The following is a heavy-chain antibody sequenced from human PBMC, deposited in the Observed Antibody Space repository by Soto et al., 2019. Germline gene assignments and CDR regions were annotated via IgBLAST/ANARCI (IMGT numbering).Heavy chain of an antibody. CDR2: IYYSGST. J-gene: IGHJ2*01. Sequence: QVQLQESGPGLVKPSETLSLTCTVSGGSISSHYWSWIRQPPGKGLEWIGYIYYSGSTDYNPSLKXRXTXXMDTSKNQLSLRLSSVTAADAAVYYCARPRGTAPAVWDFDLWGRGTQVTVSS. CDR1: GGSISSHY. D-gene: IGHD2-8*02. CDR3: ARPRGTAPAVWDFDL. V-gene: IGHV4-59*08.